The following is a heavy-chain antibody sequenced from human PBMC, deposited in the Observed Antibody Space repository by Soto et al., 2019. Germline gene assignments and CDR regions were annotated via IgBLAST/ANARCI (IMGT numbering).Heavy chain of an antibody. CDR2: ISGSGGST. CDR1: GFTFSSYA. J-gene: IGHJ6*02. D-gene: IGHD3-9*01. CDR3: ANYYDILTGSLYYYYGMDV. Sequence: QPGGSLRLSCAASGFTFSSYAMSWVRQAPGKGLEWVSAISGSGGSTYYADSVKGRFTISRDNSKNTLYLQMNSLRAEDTAVYYCANYYDILTGSLYYYYGMDVWGQGTTVTVSS. V-gene: IGHV3-23*01.